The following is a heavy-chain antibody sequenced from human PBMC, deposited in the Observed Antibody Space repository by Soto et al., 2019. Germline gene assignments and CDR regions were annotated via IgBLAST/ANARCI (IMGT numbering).Heavy chain of an antibody. J-gene: IGHJ4*02. CDR1: GFTFDDHA. CDR3: AKERVRDFDG. CDR2: MTWNSVAL. D-gene: IGHD3-9*01. V-gene: IGHV3-9*01. Sequence: VQLVESGGGLVRPGGSLRLSCAASGFTFDDHAMHWVRQAPGKGLEWISAMTWNSVALDYADSVKGRFTISRDNAKNSLYLQMNSLRPEDTALYYCAKERVRDFDGWGQGTLVTLSS.